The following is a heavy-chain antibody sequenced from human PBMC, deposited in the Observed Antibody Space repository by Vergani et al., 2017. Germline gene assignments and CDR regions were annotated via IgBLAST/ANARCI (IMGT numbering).Heavy chain of an antibody. D-gene: IGHD2-2*01. V-gene: IGHV4-31*03. CDR3: ARYCSSTSCLGGKEIDP. CDR1: GGSISSGGYY. J-gene: IGHJ5*02. CDR2: IYYSGST. Sequence: QVQLQESGPGLVKPSQTLSLTCTVSGGSISSGGYYWSWIRQHPGNGLEWIGYIYYSGSTYYNPSLKSRVTISVDTSTNQFSLKLSSVTAADTAVYYCARYCSSTSCLGGKEIDPWGQGTLVTVSS.